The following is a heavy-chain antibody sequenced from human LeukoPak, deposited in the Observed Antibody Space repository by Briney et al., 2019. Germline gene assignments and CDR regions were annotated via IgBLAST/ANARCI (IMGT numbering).Heavy chain of an antibody. D-gene: IGHD5-24*01. CDR3: ARVPAGYTPDY. CDR1: GFSFSDYY. J-gene: IGHJ4*02. Sequence: GGSLRLSCAASGFSFSDYYMSWVRQAPGKGLEWISSISSSSSYTKYGDSVKGRFTISRDNAKNSLYLQMNSLRAGDTAVYYCARVPAGYTPDYWGQGTLVTVSS. CDR2: ISSSSSYT. V-gene: IGHV3-11*05.